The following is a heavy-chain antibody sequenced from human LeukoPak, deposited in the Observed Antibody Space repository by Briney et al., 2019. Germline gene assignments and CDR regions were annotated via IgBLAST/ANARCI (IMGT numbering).Heavy chain of an antibody. Sequence: SVNVSCKASRGTFSSYTISWVRQAAGQGLEWMGRIIPILGMANYAQKFQGRVTITADKSTSTAYMELSSLRSEDTAVYYCARDRSGWLPLWFGEFVDAFDIWGQGTMVTVSS. CDR1: RGTFSSYT. CDR2: IIPILGMA. CDR3: ARDRSGWLPLWFGEFVDAFDI. J-gene: IGHJ3*02. D-gene: IGHD3-10*01. V-gene: IGHV1-69*04.